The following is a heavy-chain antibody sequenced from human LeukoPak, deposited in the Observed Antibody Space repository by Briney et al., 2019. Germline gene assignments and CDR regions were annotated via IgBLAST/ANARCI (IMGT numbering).Heavy chain of an antibody. Sequence: ASVKVSCKASGYTFTGYYMHWVRQAPGKGLEWMGGFDPEDGETIYAQKFQGRVTMTEDTSTDTAYMELSSLRSEDTAVYYCATGSSSGWYSGYWGQGTLVTVSS. J-gene: IGHJ4*02. CDR1: GYTFTGYY. D-gene: IGHD6-19*01. CDR2: FDPEDGET. V-gene: IGHV1-24*01. CDR3: ATGSSSGWYSGY.